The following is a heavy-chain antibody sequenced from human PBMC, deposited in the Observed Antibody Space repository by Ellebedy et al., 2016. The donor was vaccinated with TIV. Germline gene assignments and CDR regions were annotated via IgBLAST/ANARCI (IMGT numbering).Heavy chain of an antibody. J-gene: IGHJ3*02. CDR3: VHTGDRGI. CDR1: GSTFTSYG. CDR2: ISTNNGDT. D-gene: IGHD3-10*01. V-gene: IGHV1-18*01. Sequence: AASVKVSCKASGSTFTSYGLSWVRQAPGQGLEWMGWISTNNGDTKYAQQFQGRIAMTADSSTTTAHLDLGSLRSDDTAIYYCVHTGDRGIWGQGTVVTVSS.